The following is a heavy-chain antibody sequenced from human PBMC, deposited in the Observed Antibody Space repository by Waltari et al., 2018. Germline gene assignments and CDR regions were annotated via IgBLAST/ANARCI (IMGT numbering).Heavy chain of an antibody. J-gene: IGHJ4*02. Sequence: EVQLVESGGGLVQPGGSLRLSCAASGFTFSSYAMSWVRQAPGKGLEWVSAISGSGGSTYYADSGKGRFTISRDKSKNTLYLQMNSLRAEDTAVYYCAKGTEGYSSGWYEGGFDYWGQGTLVTVSS. V-gene: IGHV3-23*04. D-gene: IGHD6-19*01. CDR1: GFTFSSYA. CDR3: AKGTEGYSSGWYEGGFDY. CDR2: ISGSGGST.